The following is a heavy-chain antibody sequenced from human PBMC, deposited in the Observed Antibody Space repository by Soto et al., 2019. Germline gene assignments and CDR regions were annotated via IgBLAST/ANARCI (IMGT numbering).Heavy chain of an antibody. CDR3: ARPLWRDDYNWGYFDL. J-gene: IGHJ2*01. CDR1: GFTFSSYA. D-gene: IGHD4-4*01. V-gene: IGHV3-30-3*01. Sequence: QVQLVESGGGVVQPGRSLRLSCAASGFTFSSYAMHWVRQAPGKGLEWVAVISYDGSNKYYADSVKGRFIIARDNSKSTLYLQMNSLRAEDTAVYYCARPLWRDDYNWGYFDLWGRGTLVTVSS. CDR2: ISYDGSNK.